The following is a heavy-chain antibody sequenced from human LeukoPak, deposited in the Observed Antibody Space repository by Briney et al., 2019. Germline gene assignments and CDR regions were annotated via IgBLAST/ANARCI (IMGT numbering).Heavy chain of an antibody. V-gene: IGHV4-39*07. J-gene: IGHJ4*02. CDR1: GDSVYTSDYY. CDR2: IFYTGKT. Sequence: PSETLSLTCTVSGDSVYTSDYYWAGSASPPGKGPEWIGDIFYTGKTNYNPSLKSRVSISIDTSKNQFSLKLTSVTAADTAVYYCARVFDSWGQGTLVTVSS. CDR3: ARVFDS.